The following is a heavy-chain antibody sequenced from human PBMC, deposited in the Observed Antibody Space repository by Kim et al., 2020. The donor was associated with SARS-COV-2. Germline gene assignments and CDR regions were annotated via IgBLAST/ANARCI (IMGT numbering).Heavy chain of an antibody. Sequence: SETLSLTCTVSGGSISSGSYYWSWIRQPAGKGLEWIGRIYTSGSTNYNPSLKSRVTISVDTSKNQFSLKLSSVTAADTAVYYCARGEDSSSWYWSAYYYGMDVWGKGTTVTVSS. CDR3: ARGEDSSSWYWSAYYYGMDV. CDR1: GGSISSGSYY. D-gene: IGHD6-13*01. J-gene: IGHJ6*04. V-gene: IGHV4-61*02. CDR2: IYTSGST.